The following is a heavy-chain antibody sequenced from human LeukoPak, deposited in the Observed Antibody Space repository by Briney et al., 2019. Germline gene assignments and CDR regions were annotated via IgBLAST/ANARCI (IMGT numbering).Heavy chain of an antibody. J-gene: IGHJ4*02. CDR3: AKQLGYCSDGSCYFPY. CDR2: ISSSSSTI. CDR1: GFTFSTYS. V-gene: IGHV3-48*01. D-gene: IGHD2-15*01. Sequence: GGSLRLSCAASGFTFSTYSMNWVRQAPGKGLEWVSYISSSSSTIYYADSVKGRFTISRDNSKSTLCLQMNSLRAEDTAVYYCAKQLGYCSDGSCYFPYWGQGTLVTVSS.